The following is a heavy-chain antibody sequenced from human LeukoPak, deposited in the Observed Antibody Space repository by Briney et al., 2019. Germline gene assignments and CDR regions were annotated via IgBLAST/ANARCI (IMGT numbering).Heavy chain of an antibody. D-gene: IGHD6-19*01. J-gene: IGHJ4*02. Sequence: GGSLRLSCAASGFTFSSYAMHWVRQAPGRGLEWVAVISYDGSNKYYADSVKGRFTISRDNSKNTLYLQMGSLRAEDMAVYYCARGPLSSGWYGYYFDYWGQGTLVTVSS. CDR2: ISYDGSNK. V-gene: IGHV3-30*14. CDR3: ARGPLSSGWYGYYFDY. CDR1: GFTFSSYA.